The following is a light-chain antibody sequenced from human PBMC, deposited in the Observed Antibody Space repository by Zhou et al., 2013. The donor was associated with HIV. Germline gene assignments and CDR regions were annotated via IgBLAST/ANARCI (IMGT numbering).Light chain of an antibody. CDR2: GAS. CDR3: HQYDSSPNT. CDR1: QSVSSN. V-gene: IGKV3-15*01. J-gene: IGKJ5*01. Sequence: EIVMTQSPATLSVSPGERATLSCRASQSVSSNLAWYQHKPGQAPRLLIYGASTRATGIPARFSGSGSGTDFTLTISRLEPEDFAVYYCHQYDSSPNTFGQGTRLDIK.